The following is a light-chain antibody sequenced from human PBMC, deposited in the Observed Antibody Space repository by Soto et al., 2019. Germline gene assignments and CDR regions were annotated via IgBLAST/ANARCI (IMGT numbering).Light chain of an antibody. Sequence: QSGLTQPSSGSGSPGQSITISCTGTSSDVGGYNYVSWYQQHPGKAPKLMIYEVSNRPSGVSNRFSGSKSGNTASLTISGLQAEDEADYYCSSYTSSSTLVFGTGTKVTVL. CDR1: SSDVGGYNY. CDR3: SSYTSSSTLV. V-gene: IGLV2-14*01. CDR2: EVS. J-gene: IGLJ1*01.